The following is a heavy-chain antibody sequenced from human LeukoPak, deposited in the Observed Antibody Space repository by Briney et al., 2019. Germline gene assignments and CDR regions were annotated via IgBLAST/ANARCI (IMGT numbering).Heavy chain of an antibody. J-gene: IGHJ4*02. D-gene: IGHD5-18*01. CDR2: IWYDGG. CDR1: GFSFSSYA. Sequence: GGSLRLSCAASGFSFSSYAMHWVRQAPGKGLEGVAVIWYDGGIDSVKGRFTISRDNAKNTLYLQMNSLRAEDTAVYYCARVDGAMGSLDYWGQGMLVTVSS. V-gene: IGHV3-33*01. CDR3: ARVDGAMGSLDY.